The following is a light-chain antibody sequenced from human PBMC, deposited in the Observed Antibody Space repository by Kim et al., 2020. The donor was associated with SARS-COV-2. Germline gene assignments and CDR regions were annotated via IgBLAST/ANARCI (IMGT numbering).Light chain of an antibody. CDR1: QSVSSNF. V-gene: IGKV3-20*01. J-gene: IGKJ1*01. Sequence: LSPGERATPSCRSSQSVSSNFLAWYQQKPGQAPRLVIYGASTRATGIPDRFSGSGSGTDFTLSISRLEPEDFAVYYCQQYGRSSTFGQGTKVDIK. CDR2: GAS. CDR3: QQYGRSST.